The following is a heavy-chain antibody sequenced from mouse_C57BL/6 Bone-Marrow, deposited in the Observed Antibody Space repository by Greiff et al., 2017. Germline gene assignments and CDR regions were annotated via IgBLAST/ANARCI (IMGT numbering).Heavy chain of an antibody. CDR3: TGTWHYFGC. J-gene: IGHJ2*01. Sequence: QVQLKESGAELVRPGASVTLSCKASGYTFTDYEMHWVKQTPVHGLEWIGAIDPETGGTAYNQKFQGKAILTADKSSSTAYMELRSLTSEDSAVYYCTGTWHYFGCWGKGTTLTV. V-gene: IGHV1-15*01. CDR2: IDPETGGT. CDR1: GYTFTDYE.